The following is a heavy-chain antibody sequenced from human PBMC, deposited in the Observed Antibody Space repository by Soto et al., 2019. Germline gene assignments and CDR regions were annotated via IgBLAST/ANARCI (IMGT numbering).Heavy chain of an antibody. CDR3: ARTVGAAYYFDF. CDR2: IYTSGST. Sequence: QVQLQESGPGLVKPSETLSLTCTVSGDSMTKYYWSWIRQPAGKGLEWIGRIYTSGSTNYNPSLKSRVTMCIDTANNHVSLKLKSVTAADTAVYYCARTVGAAYYFDFWGQGALVTVSS. CDR1: GDSMTKYY. D-gene: IGHD1-26*01. V-gene: IGHV4-4*07. J-gene: IGHJ4*02.